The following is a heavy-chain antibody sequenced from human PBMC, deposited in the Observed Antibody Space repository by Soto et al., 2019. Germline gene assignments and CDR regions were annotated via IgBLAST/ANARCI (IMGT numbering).Heavy chain of an antibody. CDR3: TTEGSSSYYDIRDAFDI. J-gene: IGHJ3*02. V-gene: IGHV3-15*07. D-gene: IGHD3-22*01. Sequence: PGGSLRLSCAASGFTFSNAWMNWVRQAPGKGLEWVGRIKSKTDGGTTDYAAPVKGRFTISRDDSKNTLYLQMNSLKTEDTAVYYCTTEGSSSYYDIRDAFDIWGQGTMVTVSS. CDR2: IKSKTDGGTT. CDR1: GFTFSNAW.